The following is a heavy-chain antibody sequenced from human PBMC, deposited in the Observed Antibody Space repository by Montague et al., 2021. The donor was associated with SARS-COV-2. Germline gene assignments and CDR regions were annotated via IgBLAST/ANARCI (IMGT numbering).Heavy chain of an antibody. V-gene: IGHV4-39*01. J-gene: IGHJ3*02. CDR2: TNYSRST. CDR1: GGSIRTSSYY. Sequence: SETLSLTCTVSGGSIRTSSYYWGWIRQPPGKGLDWIGSTNYSRSTYYNPSRKSRVTISVDTSKHQFSLTLSPVTAADPAVYYCAMRGGALDAFDIWGQGTMVIVS. D-gene: IGHD4-17*01. CDR3: AMRGGALDAFDI.